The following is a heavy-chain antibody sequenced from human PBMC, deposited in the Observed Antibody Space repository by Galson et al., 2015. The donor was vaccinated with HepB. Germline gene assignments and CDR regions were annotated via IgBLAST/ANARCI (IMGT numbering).Heavy chain of an antibody. CDR2: ISYDGSNK. V-gene: IGHV3-30-3*01. CDR3: ARENSGTYYGYFDY. J-gene: IGHJ4*02. D-gene: IGHD1-26*01. Sequence: SLRLSCAASGFTFSHYAMHWVRQAPGKGLEWVATISYDGSNKYYADPVRGRFTISRDNSKNTVSLQMNSLSPEATAVCYCARENSGTYYGYFDYWGQGTLVTVSS. CDR1: GFTFSHYA.